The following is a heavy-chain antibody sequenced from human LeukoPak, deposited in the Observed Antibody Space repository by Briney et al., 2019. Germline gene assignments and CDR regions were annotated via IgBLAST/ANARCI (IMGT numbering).Heavy chain of an antibody. V-gene: IGHV3-30*03. CDR2: ISSDGSKN. D-gene: IGHD4-17*01. J-gene: IGHJ5*02. CDR1: GFTFTNYA. Sequence: GGSLRLSCAASGFTFTNYAMHWVRQTPGKGLEWVALISSDGSKNIYADPVKGRFTVSRDNSKNTLYLQMNSLRAEDTAVYYCARERATGDYDWFDPWGQGTLVTVSS. CDR3: ARERATGDYDWFDP.